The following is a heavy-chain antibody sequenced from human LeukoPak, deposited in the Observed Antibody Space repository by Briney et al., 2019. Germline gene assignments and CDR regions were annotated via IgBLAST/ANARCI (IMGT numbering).Heavy chain of an antibody. Sequence: QPGGSLRLSCAASGFTFDDYTMHWVRQAPGKGLEWVSLITWDGSSISYADSVKGRFTISRDNYKNSLYLQMNSLRTDDTALYYCAKSSLTGGAAWSYFDYCGQGTLVTVSS. D-gene: IGHD4-23*01. CDR2: ITWDGSSI. CDR3: AKSSLTGGAAWSYFDY. V-gene: IGHV3-43*01. J-gene: IGHJ4*02. CDR1: GFTFDDYT.